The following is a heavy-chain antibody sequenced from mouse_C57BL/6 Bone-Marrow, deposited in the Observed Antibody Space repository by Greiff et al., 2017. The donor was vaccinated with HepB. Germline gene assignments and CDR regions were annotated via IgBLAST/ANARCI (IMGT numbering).Heavy chain of an antibody. Sequence: VQLVESGAELVKPGASVKISCKASGYAFSSYWMNWVKQRPGKGLEWIGQIYPGDGDTNYNGKFKGKATLTADKSSSTAYMQLSSLTSEDSAVYFCAKGEVGYLYYFDYWGQGTTLTVSS. J-gene: IGHJ2*01. CDR2: IYPGDGDT. CDR3: AKGEVGYLYYFDY. CDR1: GYAFSSYW. D-gene: IGHD3-1*01. V-gene: IGHV1-80*01.